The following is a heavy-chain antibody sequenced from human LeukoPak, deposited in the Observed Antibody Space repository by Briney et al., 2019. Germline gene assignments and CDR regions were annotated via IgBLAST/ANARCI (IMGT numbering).Heavy chain of an antibody. J-gene: IGHJ4*02. V-gene: IGHV1-2*02. CDR2: IKPNSGGT. D-gene: IGHD3-22*01. CDR1: GYTFTGYY. Sequence: ASVKVSCKASGYTFTGYYMHWVRQAPGQGLEWMGWIKPNSGGTNYAQKFQGRVTMTRDTSISTAYMELSRLRSDDTAVYYCARDLNAPYYYDSSGYYYFDYWGQGTLVTVSS. CDR3: ARDLNAPYYYDSSGYYYFDY.